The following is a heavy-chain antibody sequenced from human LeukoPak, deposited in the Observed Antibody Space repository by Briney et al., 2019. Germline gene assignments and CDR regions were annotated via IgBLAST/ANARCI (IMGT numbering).Heavy chain of an antibody. CDR3: ARGLFLSGYLDAFDI. D-gene: IGHD3-22*01. V-gene: IGHV3-53*01. CDR1: GFTVSNKY. Sequence: PGGSLRLSCAASGFTVSNKYMTWVRQAPGKGLEWVTLTYSDGRTYYADSVKRRCTISVDNSKNTLYLQMNSLRVEDTAVYYCARGLFLSGYLDAFDIWGQGTVVTVSS. CDR2: TYSDGRT. J-gene: IGHJ3*02.